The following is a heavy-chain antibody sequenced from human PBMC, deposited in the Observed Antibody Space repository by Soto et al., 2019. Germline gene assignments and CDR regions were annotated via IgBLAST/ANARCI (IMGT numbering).Heavy chain of an antibody. J-gene: IGHJ4*02. CDR2: IYWNDDN. V-gene: IGHV2-5*01. CDR3: AHGSGWLSDY. D-gene: IGHD6-19*01. CDR1: GISLTSTAVG. Sequence: QITLKESGPTLVKPTQTLTLTCTFSGISLTSTAVGVNWIRQPPGKAPEWLAIIYWNDDNHYSPSLRSRLTITKDTSKNQVVLTMTNMDPVDTATYYCAHGSGWLSDYWGQGIPVTVSS.